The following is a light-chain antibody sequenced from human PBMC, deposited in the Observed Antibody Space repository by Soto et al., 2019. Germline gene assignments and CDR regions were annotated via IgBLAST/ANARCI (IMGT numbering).Light chain of an antibody. CDR1: LSLLYADGNTY. CDR2: RVS. Sequence: DVVMTQSPLSMPVTLGQPASISCRSSLSLLYADGNTYVNWFQQRPDQSPRRLIYRVSKRDSGVPDRFGGSGSGTDFTLKINRVYVEYVGFYYYLESTHWPYTFGQGTKLEI. J-gene: IGKJ2*01. V-gene: IGKV2-30*01. CDR3: LESTHWPYT.